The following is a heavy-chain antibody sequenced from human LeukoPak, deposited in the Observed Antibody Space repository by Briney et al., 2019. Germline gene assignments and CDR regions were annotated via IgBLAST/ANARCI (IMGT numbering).Heavy chain of an antibody. V-gene: IGHV1-69*04. CDR3: ARDFCRDTSCYYVH. J-gene: IGHJ4*02. CDR1: GGTFSSYA. D-gene: IGHD2-2*01. Sequence: ASVKVSCKASGGTFSSYAISWVRQAPGQGLEWMGRIIPILGIANYAQKFQGRVTMTTDTSTSTAYMELRSLRSDDTAVYYCARDFCRDTSCYYVHWGQGTLVTVSS. CDR2: IIPILGIA.